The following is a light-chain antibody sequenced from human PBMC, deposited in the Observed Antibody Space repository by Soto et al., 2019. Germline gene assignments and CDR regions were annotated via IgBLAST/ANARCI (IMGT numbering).Light chain of an antibody. CDR3: NSFTTSSTEV. Sequence: QSALTQPASVSGSPGQSITISCTGTSSDIGSYNRVSWYQQPPGTAPKLIIYEVNNRPSGVPDRFSGSKSGNTASLTISGLHAEDDDDYYCNSFTTSSTEVFGTGTKLTVL. J-gene: IGLJ1*01. V-gene: IGLV2-18*02. CDR2: EVN. CDR1: SSDIGSYNR.